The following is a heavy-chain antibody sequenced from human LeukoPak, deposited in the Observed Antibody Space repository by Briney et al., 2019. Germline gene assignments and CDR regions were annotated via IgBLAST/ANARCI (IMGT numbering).Heavy chain of an antibody. CDR2: IYYSGST. CDR1: GVSISSYY. Sequence: SETLSLTCTASGVSISSYYWSWIRQPPGKGLEWIGYIYYSGSTNYNPSLKSRVTISVDTSKNQFSLKLSSVTAADTAVYYCARGGGVVVPAAIPPYYYGMDVWGQGTTVTVSS. J-gene: IGHJ6*02. D-gene: IGHD2-2*01. V-gene: IGHV4-59*01. CDR3: ARGGGVVVPAAIPPYYYGMDV.